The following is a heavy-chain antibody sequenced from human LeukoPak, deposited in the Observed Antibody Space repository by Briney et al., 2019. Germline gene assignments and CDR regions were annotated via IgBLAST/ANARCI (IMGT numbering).Heavy chain of an antibody. CDR2: IYCSGST. CDR1: SGSISSSSFY. V-gene: IGHV4-39*01. CDR3: ARSRVGPTDGGGFDY. J-gene: IGHJ4*02. Sequence: PSETLSLTCTVSSGSISSSSFYWGWIRQPPGKGLEWIGSIYCSGSTYYNPSLKSRFTISVDTSKNQFSLKLISVTAADTAVYYCARSRVGPTDGGGFDYWGQGTLVTVSS. D-gene: IGHD1-26*01.